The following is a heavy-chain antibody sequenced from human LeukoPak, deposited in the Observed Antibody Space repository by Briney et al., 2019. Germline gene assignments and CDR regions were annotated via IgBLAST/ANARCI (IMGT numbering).Heavy chain of an antibody. CDR1: GFTFSSSA. D-gene: IGHD3-22*01. J-gene: IGHJ6*02. CDR2: ISSSSSYI. Sequence: PGGSLRLSCAASGFTFSSSAMSWVRQAPGKGLEWVSSISSSSSYIYYADSVKGRFTISRDNAKNSLYLQMNSLRAEDTAVYYCARDQLESPDSSGYQDYYYYGMDVWGQGTTVTVSS. CDR3: ARDQLESPDSSGYQDYYYYGMDV. V-gene: IGHV3-21*01.